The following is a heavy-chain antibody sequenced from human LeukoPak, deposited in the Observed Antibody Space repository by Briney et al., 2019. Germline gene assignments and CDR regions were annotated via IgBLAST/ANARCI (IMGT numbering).Heavy chain of an antibody. CDR3: ARSVGGYCSGGSCPPRWFDP. CDR2: IYYSGST. CDR1: GGSISSYY. J-gene: IGHJ5*02. V-gene: IGHV4-59*01. Sequence: SETLSLTCTVSGGSISSYYWSWIRQPPGKGLEWIGYIYYSGSTNYNPSLKSRVTISVDTSKNQFSLKLSSVTAADTAVYYCARSVGGYCSGGSCPPRWFDPWGRGTLVTVSS. D-gene: IGHD2-15*01.